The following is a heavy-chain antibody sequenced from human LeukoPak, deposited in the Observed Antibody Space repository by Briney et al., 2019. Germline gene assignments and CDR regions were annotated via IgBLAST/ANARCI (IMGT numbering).Heavy chain of an antibody. J-gene: IGHJ6*02. V-gene: IGHV3-11*01. D-gene: IGHD2-2*01. CDR1: GFTFNDYY. CDR3: ATSGDIVVVPASGYGMDV. CDR2: ISSSGSTI. Sequence: PGGSLRLSCAASGFTFNDYYMSWIRQAPGKGLEWVSYISSSGSTIYYADSVKGRFTISRDNAKNSLYLQMNSLRAEDTAVYYCATSGDIVVVPASGYGMDVWGQGTTVTVSS.